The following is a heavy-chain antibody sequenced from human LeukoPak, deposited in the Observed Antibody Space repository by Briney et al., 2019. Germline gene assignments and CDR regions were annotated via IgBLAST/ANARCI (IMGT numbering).Heavy chain of an antibody. D-gene: IGHD5-24*01. CDR3: AREGDGYKNFDY. Sequence: ASVKVSCRTSGYTFINYFIHWVRQAPGQGLEWMGVINPRSGSTTYAQMFQGRLTVTRDTSTSTVYVELSSLRSEDTVVYYCAREGDGYKNFDYWGQGTLVTVSS. CDR2: INPRSGST. CDR1: GYTFINYF. J-gene: IGHJ4*02. V-gene: IGHV1-46*01.